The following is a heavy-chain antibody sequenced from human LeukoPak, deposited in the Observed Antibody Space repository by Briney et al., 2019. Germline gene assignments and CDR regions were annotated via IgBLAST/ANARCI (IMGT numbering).Heavy chain of an antibody. J-gene: IGHJ4*02. CDR2: ISYHGSNK. Sequence: GGSLRLSCAASGFTFRNYAMHWVRQAPGKGLEWVAVISYHGSNKYYADSVQGRFTISRDNSKNTLYLQMDSLRIEDTAVYYCARDGGLAVASTGYYFDYWGQGTLVPVSS. CDR3: ARDGGLAVASTGYYFDY. V-gene: IGHV3-30*04. CDR1: GFTFRNYA. D-gene: IGHD6-19*01.